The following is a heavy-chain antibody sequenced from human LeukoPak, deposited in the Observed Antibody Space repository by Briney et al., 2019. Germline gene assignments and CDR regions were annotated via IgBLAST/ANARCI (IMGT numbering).Heavy chain of an antibody. J-gene: IGHJ4*02. Sequence: TSETRSLTCAVSGYSLSSGYYWGWIRQPPGKGLEWIGSIYHSGSTYYNPSLTSRVTISVDTSKNQFSLKLSSVTAADTAVYYCARGYSSGRKDYWGQGTLVTVSS. CDR2: IYHSGST. V-gene: IGHV4-38-2*01. CDR3: ARGYSSGRKDY. D-gene: IGHD6-19*01. CDR1: GYSLSSGYY.